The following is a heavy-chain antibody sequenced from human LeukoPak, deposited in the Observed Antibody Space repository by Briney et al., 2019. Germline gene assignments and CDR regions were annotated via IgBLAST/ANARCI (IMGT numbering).Heavy chain of an antibody. Sequence: SETLSLTCTVSGGSISSYYWSWIRKPPGKGLEWIGYIYYSGSTNYNPSLKSRVTISVDTSKNQFSLKLTSVTAADTAVYYCARPPYGVVTSWFDPWGQGTLVTVSS. V-gene: IGHV4-59*08. CDR3: ARPPYGVVTSWFDP. J-gene: IGHJ5*02. CDR1: GGSISSYY. D-gene: IGHD4-23*01. CDR2: IYYSGST.